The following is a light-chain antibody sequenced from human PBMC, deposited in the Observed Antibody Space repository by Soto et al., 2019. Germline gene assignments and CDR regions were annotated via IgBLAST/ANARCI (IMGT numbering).Light chain of an antibody. CDR3: QQYGSSQT. V-gene: IGKV3-20*01. Sequence: EIVLTQSPGTLSLSPGERATLSCRASQSVSSNFLAWYQRKPGQAPRLLIYGASSRATGVPDRFRGSVSGTDFTLTITRLEPEDFAVYYCQQYGSSQTFGQGTKVEIK. CDR2: GAS. CDR1: QSVSSNF. J-gene: IGKJ1*01.